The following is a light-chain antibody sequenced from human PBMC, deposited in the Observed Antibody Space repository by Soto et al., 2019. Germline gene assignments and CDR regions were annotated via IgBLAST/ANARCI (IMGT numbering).Light chain of an antibody. CDR2: SND. Sequence: QSVVTQPPSVSGTRGQRVTIFCSGRRSNIGSNLVYWYQQLPGTAPKLLIFSNDQRPSGVPDRFSGSRSGTSASLAISGLRSEDEGDYYCAVWDDSLSGVVFGGGTKLTVL. CDR3: AVWDDSLSGVV. V-gene: IGLV1-47*02. J-gene: IGLJ2*01. CDR1: RSNIGSNL.